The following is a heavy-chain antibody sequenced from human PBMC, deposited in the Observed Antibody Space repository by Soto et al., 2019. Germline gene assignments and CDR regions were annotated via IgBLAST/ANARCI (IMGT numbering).Heavy chain of an antibody. J-gene: IGHJ3*02. Sequence: GGSLRLSCAASGFTFSSYAMSWVRQAPGKGLEWVSAISGSGGSTYYADSVKGRFTISRDNSKNTLYLQMNSLRAEDSDVYCCAKDNSRDPVGYAFDIWGQGTMVTVSS. CDR1: GFTFSSYA. V-gene: IGHV3-23*01. D-gene: IGHD1-20*01. CDR2: ISGSGGST. CDR3: AKDNSRDPVGYAFDI.